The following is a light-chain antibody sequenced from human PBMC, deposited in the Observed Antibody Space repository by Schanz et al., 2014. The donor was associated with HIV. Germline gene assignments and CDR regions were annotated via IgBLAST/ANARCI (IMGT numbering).Light chain of an antibody. J-gene: IGKJ4*01. CDR1: QSVSSSY. CDR2: DAS. V-gene: IGKV3-20*01. Sequence: EIVLTQSPGTLSVSPGETATLSCRASQSVSSSYLAWYQQKPGQAPRLLIYDASSRATGIPDRFIGSGSGADFTLTISRLEPDDFAVYYCQQYGNSLTFGGGTNVDI. CDR3: QQYGNSLT.